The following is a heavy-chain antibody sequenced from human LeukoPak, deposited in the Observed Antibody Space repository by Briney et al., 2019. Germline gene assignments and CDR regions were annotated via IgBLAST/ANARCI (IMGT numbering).Heavy chain of an antibody. D-gene: IGHD3-3*01. CDR2: ISSSSSYI. Sequence: SGGSLRLSCAASGFTFSSYSMNWVRQAPGKGLEWVSSISSSSSYIYYADSVKGRFTISRDNAKNSLYLQMNSLRAEDTAVYYCARDLGVGPNYWGQGTLVTVSS. CDR1: GFTFSSYS. CDR3: ARDLGVGPNY. J-gene: IGHJ4*02. V-gene: IGHV3-21*01.